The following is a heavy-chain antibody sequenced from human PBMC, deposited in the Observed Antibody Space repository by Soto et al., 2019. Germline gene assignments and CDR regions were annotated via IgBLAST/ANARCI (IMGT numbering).Heavy chain of an antibody. CDR3: ARAAVPNSKRASFDP. J-gene: IGHJ5*02. CDR2: ISSSGSFT. Sequence: QVQLVEXGGGLVXPXXSLRLSCAASGFTFSDYYMSWIRQAPGKGXXWISYISSSGSFTYCSDSVKGRFXIXXXXXXXXXXXXXXXXXXXDTAVYFCARAAVPNSKRASFDPWGQGTLVTVXS. V-gene: IGHV3-11*01. D-gene: IGHD2-8*01. CDR1: GFTFSDYY.